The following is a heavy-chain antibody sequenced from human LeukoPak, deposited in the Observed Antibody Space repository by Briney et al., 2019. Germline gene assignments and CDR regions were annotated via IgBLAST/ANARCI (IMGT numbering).Heavy chain of an antibody. CDR3: ARAGDCSSTSCYSWFDP. J-gene: IGHJ5*02. V-gene: IGHV4-38-2*02. CDR2: IYHSGST. Sequence: SETLSLTCTVSGYPISSGYYWGWIRQPPGKGLEWIGSIYHSGSTYYNPSLKSRVTISVDTSKNQFSLKLSSVTAADTAVYYCARAGDCSSTSCYSWFDPWGQGTLVTVSS. D-gene: IGHD2-2*01. CDR1: GYPISSGYY.